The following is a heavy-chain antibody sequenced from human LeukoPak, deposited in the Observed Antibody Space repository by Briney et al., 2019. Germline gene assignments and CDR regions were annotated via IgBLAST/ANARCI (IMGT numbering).Heavy chain of an antibody. V-gene: IGHV3-23*01. J-gene: IGHJ6*02. Sequence: PGGSLRLSGAAAGFTFSSNARSWVGQGPGKGLEWVSAISGSGGSTYYADSVKGRFTISRDNSKNTLYLQMNSLRAEDTAVYSCAKVPPLNYYGMDVWGQGTTVTVSS. CDR2: ISGSGGST. CDR1: GFTFSSNA. CDR3: AKVPPLNYYGMDV.